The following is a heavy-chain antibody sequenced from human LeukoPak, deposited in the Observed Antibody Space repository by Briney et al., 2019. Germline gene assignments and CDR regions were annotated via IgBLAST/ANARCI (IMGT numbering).Heavy chain of an antibody. V-gene: IGHV3-73*01. Sequence: GGSLRLSCAASGFTFSGSAMHWVRQASGKGLEWVGRIRSKANSYATAYAASVKGRFTISRDDSKNTAYLQMNSLKTEDTAVYYCAGAYIRGVIRQVNWFDPWGQGTLVTVSS. CDR1: GFTFSGSA. J-gene: IGHJ5*02. CDR2: IRSKANSYAT. CDR3: AGAYIRGVIRQVNWFDP. D-gene: IGHD3-10*01.